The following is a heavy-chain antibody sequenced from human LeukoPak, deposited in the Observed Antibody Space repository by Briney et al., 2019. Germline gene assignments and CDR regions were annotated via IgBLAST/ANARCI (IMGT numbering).Heavy chain of an antibody. CDR2: INPNSGGT. V-gene: IGHV1-2*06. D-gene: IGHD3-22*01. CDR3: ASSHYYDSSGYHLAYYFDY. CDR1: GYTFTGYY. J-gene: IGHJ4*02. Sequence: GASVKVSCKASGYTFTGYYMHWVRQAPGQGLEWMGRINPNSGGTNYAQKFQGRVTMTRDTSISTAYMELSRLRSDDTAVYYCASSHYYDSSGYHLAYYFDYWGQGTLVTVSS.